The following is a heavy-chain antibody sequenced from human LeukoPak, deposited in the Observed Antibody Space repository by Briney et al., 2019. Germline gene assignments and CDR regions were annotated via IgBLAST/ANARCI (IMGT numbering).Heavy chain of an antibody. Sequence: SETLSLTCTVSGGSISSSSYYWGWLRQPPGKGLEWIGSIYYSGSTYYNPSLKSRVTISVDTSKNQFSLKLTSVTAADTAVYYCARGQQWFDPWGQGTLVTVSS. J-gene: IGHJ5*02. CDR3: ARGQQWFDP. CDR1: GGSISSSSYY. D-gene: IGHD6-13*01. V-gene: IGHV4-39*07. CDR2: IYYSGST.